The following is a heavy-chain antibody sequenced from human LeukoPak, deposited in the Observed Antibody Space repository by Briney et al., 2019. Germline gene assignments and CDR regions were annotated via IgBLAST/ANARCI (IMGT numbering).Heavy chain of an antibody. CDR3: ARHLRGESGYYNL. V-gene: IGHV4-39*01. CDR1: GGSISSSSYY. Sequence: RTSETLSLTCTVSGGSISSSSYYWGWIRQPPGKGREWIGSIYYSGSTYYNPSLKSRVAISVDTSKNQFSLKLSSVPAADTAVYYCARHLRGESGYYNLWGQGTLVTVSS. J-gene: IGHJ4*02. CDR2: IYYSGST. D-gene: IGHD3-3*01.